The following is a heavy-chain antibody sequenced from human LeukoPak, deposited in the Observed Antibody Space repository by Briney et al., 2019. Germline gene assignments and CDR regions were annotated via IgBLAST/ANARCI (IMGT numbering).Heavy chain of an antibody. CDR3: ARAPERLGWFDP. V-gene: IGHV1-18*01. J-gene: IGHJ5*02. D-gene: IGHD1-1*01. Sequence: ASVKVYCKASGYTFTSYGITWVRQAPGQGLEWMGWISTYNGNTNHAQKFQGRVTMITDTSTSTAYMELRSLRSDDTAVYYCARAPERLGWFDPWGQGTLVTVSS. CDR2: ISTYNGNT. CDR1: GYTFTSYG.